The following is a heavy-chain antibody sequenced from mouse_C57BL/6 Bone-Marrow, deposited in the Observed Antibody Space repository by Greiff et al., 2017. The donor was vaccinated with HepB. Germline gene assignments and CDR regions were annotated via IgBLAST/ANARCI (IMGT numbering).Heavy chain of an antibody. V-gene: IGHV1-64*01. D-gene: IGHD1-1*01. J-gene: IGHJ1*03. CDR3: ARFLYYGSSHWYFDV. Sequence: VQLQQPGAELVKPGASVKLSCKASGYTFTSYWMHWVKQRPGQGLEWIGMIHPNSGSTNYNEKFKSKATLTVDKSSSTAYMQLSSLTSEDSAVYYCARFLYYGSSHWYFDVWGTGTTVTVSS. CDR2: IHPNSGST. CDR1: GYTFTSYW.